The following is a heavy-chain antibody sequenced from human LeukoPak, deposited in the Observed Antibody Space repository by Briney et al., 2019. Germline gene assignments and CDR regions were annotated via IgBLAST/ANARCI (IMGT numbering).Heavy chain of an antibody. D-gene: IGHD3-3*01. Sequence: ASVKVSCKASGYTFTSYGISWVRQAPGQGLEWMGWISAYNDNTNYAQKLQGRVTMTTDTSTSTAYMELRSLRSDDTAVYYCARDQSGYRLRVYYGMDVWGQGTTVTVSS. CDR3: ARDQSGYRLRVYYGMDV. CDR2: ISAYNDNT. V-gene: IGHV1-18*01. J-gene: IGHJ6*02. CDR1: GYTFTSYG.